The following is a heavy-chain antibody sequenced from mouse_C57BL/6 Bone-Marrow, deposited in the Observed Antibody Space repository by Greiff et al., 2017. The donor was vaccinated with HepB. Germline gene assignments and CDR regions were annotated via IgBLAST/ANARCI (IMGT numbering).Heavy chain of an antibody. D-gene: IGHD1-1*01. Sequence: EVMLVESGGGLVKPGGSLKLSCAASGFTFSSYAMSWVRQTPEKRLEWVATISDGGSYTYYPDNVKGRFTISRDNAKNNLYLQMSHLKSEDTAMYYGARVITTVVYFDYWGQGTTLTVSS. CDR3: ARVITTVVYFDY. CDR2: ISDGGSYT. J-gene: IGHJ2*01. V-gene: IGHV5-4*03. CDR1: GFTFSSYA.